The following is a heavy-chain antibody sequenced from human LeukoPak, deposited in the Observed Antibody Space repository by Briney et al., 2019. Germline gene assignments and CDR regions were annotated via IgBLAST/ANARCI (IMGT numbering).Heavy chain of an antibody. V-gene: IGHV4-4*08. CDR1: GGSISSYY. Sequence: PETLSLTCTVSGGSISSYYWSWIRQPPGKGLEWIGYIYTSGSTNYNPSLKSRVTMSVDTSKNQFSLKLSSVTAADTAVYYCARALAAAGYYYMDVWGKGTTVTVSS. D-gene: IGHD6-13*01. CDR3: ARALAAAGYYYMDV. CDR2: IYTSGST. J-gene: IGHJ6*03.